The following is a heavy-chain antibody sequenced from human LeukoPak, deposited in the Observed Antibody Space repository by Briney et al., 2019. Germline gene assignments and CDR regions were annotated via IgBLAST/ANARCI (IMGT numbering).Heavy chain of an antibody. J-gene: IGHJ4*02. CDR3: AKGKHIAVAGLFDY. CDR1: GFTFDDYA. D-gene: IGHD6-19*01. Sequence: GGSLRLSCAASGFTFDDYAMHWVRQPPGKGLEWVSGISWNSGTIGYADSVKGRFTISRDNTKNSLYLQINSLRAEDTALYYCAKGKHIAVAGLFDYWGQGTLVTVSS. CDR2: ISWNSGTI. V-gene: IGHV3-9*01.